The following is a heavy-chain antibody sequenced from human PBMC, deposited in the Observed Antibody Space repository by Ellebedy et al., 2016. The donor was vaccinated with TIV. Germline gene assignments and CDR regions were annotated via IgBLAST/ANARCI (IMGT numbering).Heavy chain of an antibody. D-gene: IGHD6-19*01. Sequence: MPGGSLRLSCTVSGDSISGYYWSWIRQPPGKGLEWIGYIYSSGSGEYNPSLKRRVTMSVDTSRGQFSLRLNSVTAADTAVYYCARSGGWYTPYDYWGQGTLVTVSS. CDR3: ARSGGWYTPYDY. J-gene: IGHJ4*02. V-gene: IGHV4-59*01. CDR1: GDSISGYY. CDR2: IYSSGSG.